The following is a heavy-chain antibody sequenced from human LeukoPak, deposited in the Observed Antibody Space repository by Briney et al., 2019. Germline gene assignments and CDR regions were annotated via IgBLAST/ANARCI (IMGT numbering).Heavy chain of an antibody. J-gene: IGHJ4*02. D-gene: IGHD2-2*01. Sequence: GGSLRLSCAASGFTFSSYGMHWVRQAPGKGLEWVSRINTDGSSTSYADSVKGRFTISRDNAKNTLYLQMNSLRAEDTAVYYCARDQEWYQPRVGLGYWGQGTLVTVSS. CDR1: GFTFSSYG. CDR2: INTDGSST. V-gene: IGHV3-74*01. CDR3: ARDQEWYQPRVGLGY.